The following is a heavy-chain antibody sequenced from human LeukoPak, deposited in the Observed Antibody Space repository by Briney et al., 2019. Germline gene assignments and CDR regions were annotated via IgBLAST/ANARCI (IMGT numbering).Heavy chain of an antibody. D-gene: IGHD3-3*01. CDR2: ISAYNGNT. V-gene: IGHV1-18*01. CDR3: ARDDSDGVADDY. Sequence: ASVKVSCKASGYTFTSYGISWVRQAPGQGLEWMGWISAYNGNTNYAQKLQGRVTMTTDTSTSTAYMELRNLRSDDTAVYYCARDDSDGVADDYWGQGTLVTVSS. J-gene: IGHJ4*02. CDR1: GYTFTSYG.